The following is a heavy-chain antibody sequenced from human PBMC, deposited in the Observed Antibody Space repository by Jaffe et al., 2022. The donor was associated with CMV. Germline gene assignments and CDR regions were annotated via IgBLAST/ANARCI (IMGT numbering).Heavy chain of an antibody. CDR2: INHSGST. J-gene: IGHJ4*02. V-gene: IGHV4-34*01. CDR1: GGSFSGYY. Sequence: QVQLQQWGAGLLKPSETLSLTCAVYGGSFSGYYWSWIRQPPGKGLEWIGEINHSGSTNYNPSLKSRVTISVDTSKNQFSLKLSSVTAADTAVYYCARGDRQWLVRVNQNLFDYWGQGTLVTVSS. D-gene: IGHD6-19*01. CDR3: ARGDRQWLVRVNQNLFDY.